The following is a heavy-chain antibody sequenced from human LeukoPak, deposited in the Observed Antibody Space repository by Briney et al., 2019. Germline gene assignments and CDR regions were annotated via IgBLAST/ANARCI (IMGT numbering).Heavy chain of an antibody. Sequence: GGSLRLSCAASGYTFSDFSVNWVRQAPGKGLEWVSSISVRSNYRYYADSVRGRFTISRDDARDSLFLQMNSLRAEDTAVYFCVRLRRNSDRSGYYYYYDYWGQGALVTVSS. V-gene: IGHV3-21*01. CDR3: VRLRRNSDRSGYYYYYDY. CDR1: GYTFSDFS. D-gene: IGHD3-22*01. J-gene: IGHJ4*02. CDR2: ISVRSNYR.